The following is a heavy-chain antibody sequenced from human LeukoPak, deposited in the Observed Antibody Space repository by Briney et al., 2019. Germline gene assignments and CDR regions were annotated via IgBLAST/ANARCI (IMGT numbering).Heavy chain of an antibody. CDR3: ARDQPDSSGYWGFDY. J-gene: IGHJ4*02. V-gene: IGHV4-39*07. D-gene: IGHD3-22*01. CDR1: GGSISSSSYY. CDR2: IYYSGST. Sequence: PSETLSLTCTVSGGSISSSSYYWGWIRQPPGKGLEWIGSIYYSGSTYYNPSLKSRVTISVDTSKNQFSLKLSSVTAADTAVYYCARDQPDSSGYWGFDYWGQGTLVTVSS.